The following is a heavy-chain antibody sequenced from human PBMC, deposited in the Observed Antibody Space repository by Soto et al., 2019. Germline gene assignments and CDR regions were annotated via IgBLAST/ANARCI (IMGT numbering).Heavy chain of an antibody. V-gene: IGHV1-3*01. Sequence: ASVKVSCKASGYTFTNYSMHLVRQAPGQRLEWMGWINAGNGNTKYSQKFQGRVTITRDTSASTAYMELRSLRSDDTAVYYCARGPYCSSTSCYSIGYFQHWGQGTLVTVSS. CDR2: INAGNGNT. CDR3: ARGPYCSSTSCYSIGYFQH. D-gene: IGHD2-2*01. CDR1: GYTFTNYS. J-gene: IGHJ1*01.